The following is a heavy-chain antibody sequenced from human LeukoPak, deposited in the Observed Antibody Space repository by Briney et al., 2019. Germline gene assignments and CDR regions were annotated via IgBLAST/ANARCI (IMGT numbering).Heavy chain of an antibody. CDR1: GYTFTSYD. J-gene: IGHJ4*02. V-gene: IGHV1-8*01. CDR3: AREDSAAGTVFDY. CDR2: MNPNSGNT. Sequence: GASVKVSCKASGYTFTSYDINWVRQATGQGLEWMGWMNPNSGNTGYAQKFQGRVTMTRDTSISTAYMELSRLRSDDTAVYYCAREDSAAGTVFDYWGQGTLVTVSS. D-gene: IGHD6-13*01.